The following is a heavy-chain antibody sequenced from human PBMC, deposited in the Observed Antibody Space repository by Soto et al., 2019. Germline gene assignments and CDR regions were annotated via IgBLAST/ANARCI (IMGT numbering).Heavy chain of an antibody. D-gene: IGHD6-6*01. V-gene: IGHV3-7*01. CDR1: GLTFSSYW. Sequence: PGGSLRLSCAASGLTFSSYWMSWVRQAPGKGLEWVANIKQDGSEKYYVDSVKGRFTISRDNAKNSLYLQMNSLRAEDTAVYYCAREKIIDSIAARLRGWTDYYYYGMDVRGQGTTVTVSS. CDR3: AREKIIDSIAARLRGWTDYYYYGMDV. CDR2: IKQDGSEK. J-gene: IGHJ6*02.